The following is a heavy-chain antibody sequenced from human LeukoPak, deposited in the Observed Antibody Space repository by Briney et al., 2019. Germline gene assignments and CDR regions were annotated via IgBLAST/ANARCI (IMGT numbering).Heavy chain of an antibody. Sequence: SQTLSLTCAISGDSVSSNSAAWNWIRQSPSRGLEWLGRTYYRSKWYNDYAVSVKSRITINPDTSKNQFSQQLNSVTPEDTAVYYCARSSGSSWYAQDWFDPWGQGTLVTVSS. CDR2: TYYRSKWYN. J-gene: IGHJ5*02. V-gene: IGHV6-1*01. D-gene: IGHD6-13*01. CDR1: GDSVSSNSAA. CDR3: ARSSGSSWYAQDWFDP.